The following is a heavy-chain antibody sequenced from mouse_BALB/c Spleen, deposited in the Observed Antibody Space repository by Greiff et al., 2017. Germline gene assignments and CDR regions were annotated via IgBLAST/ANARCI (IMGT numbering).Heavy chain of an antibody. V-gene: IGHV14-4*02. CDR1: GFNIKDYY. Sequence: EVKLMESGAELVRSGASVKLSCTASGFNIKDYYMHWVQQRPEQGLEWIGWIDPENGDTEYAPKFQGKATMTADTSSNTANLQLSSLTSEDTAVYYCKAVFITTATYYIDYWGQGTTLTVSS. J-gene: IGHJ2*01. CDR2: IDPENGDT. CDR3: KAVFITTATYYIDY. D-gene: IGHD1-2*01.